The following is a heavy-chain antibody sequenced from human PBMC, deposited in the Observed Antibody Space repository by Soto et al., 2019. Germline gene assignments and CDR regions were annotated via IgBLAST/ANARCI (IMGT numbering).Heavy chain of an antibody. CDR2: IDPSDSYA. CDR1: GYSFTSYW. V-gene: IGHV5-10-1*01. J-gene: IGHJ6*02. D-gene: IGHD6-19*01. Sequence: PGESLKISCKASGYSFTSYWISWVRQMPGKGLEWMGRIDPSDSYANYSPSFQGHVTISADKSISTAYLQWSSLKASDTAMYYCARLAVAGHYYYGMDVWGQGTTVTVSS. CDR3: ARLAVAGHYYYGMDV.